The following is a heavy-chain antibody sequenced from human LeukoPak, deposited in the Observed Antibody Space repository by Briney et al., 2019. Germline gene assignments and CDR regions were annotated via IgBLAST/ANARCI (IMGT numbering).Heavy chain of an antibody. CDR1: GGSFSGYY. D-gene: IGHD5-12*01. CDR2: INHSGST. V-gene: IGHV4-34*01. J-gene: IGHJ4*02. Sequence: SETLSLTCAVYGGSFSGYYWSWIRQPPGKGLEWIGEINHSGSTNYNPSLKSRVTISVDTSKNQFSLKLSSVTAADTAVYYCARRVSRWLQLPPYFDYWGQGTLVTVSP. CDR3: ARRVSRWLQLPPYFDY.